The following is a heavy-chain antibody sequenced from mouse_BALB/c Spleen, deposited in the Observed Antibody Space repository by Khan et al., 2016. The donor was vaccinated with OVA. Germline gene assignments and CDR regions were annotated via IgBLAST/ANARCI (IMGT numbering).Heavy chain of an antibody. D-gene: IGHD2-14*01. CDR2: ISSSGSA. J-gene: IGHJ4*01. V-gene: IGHV3-2*02. Sequence: EVELVESGPGLVKPSQSLSLTCTVTGYSITSDYAWNWIRQFPGDRLEWMGYISSSGSASYNPSLKSRISITRDTSKNQFFLQLKSVTTEDTATYFCARSLYYSYGYGLDYWGQGSSVTVSS. CDR1: GYSITSDYA. CDR3: ARSLYYSYGYGLDY.